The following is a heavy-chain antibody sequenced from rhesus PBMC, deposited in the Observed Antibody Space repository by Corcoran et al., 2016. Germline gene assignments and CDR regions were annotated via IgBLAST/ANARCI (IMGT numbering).Heavy chain of an antibody. Sequence: QVQLQESVPGLVQPSETLSLTCAVSRGSISTIHWCSWLLHPPVHGLEWIGFSSGRSSSTYYNPYLKSRVTISKDTYKNQFSLKLSSVTAADTAVYYWARETVAATVDYGLDSWGQGVVVTVSS. D-gene: IGHD4-29*01. V-gene: IGHV4S19*01. CDR1: RGSISTIHW. CDR3: ARETVAATVDYGLDS. CDR2: SSGRSSST. J-gene: IGHJ6*01.